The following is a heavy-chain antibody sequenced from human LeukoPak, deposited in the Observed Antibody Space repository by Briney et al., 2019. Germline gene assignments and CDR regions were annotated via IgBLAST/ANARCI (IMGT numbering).Heavy chain of an antibody. CDR2: IRYDGSQK. CDR3: AKDSQYYYDSLGWFDP. J-gene: IGHJ5*02. Sequence: GGSLRLSCVVSGFTFSSFGMHWVRQAPGKGLEWVAFIRYDGSQKYYADSVKGRFTISRDNAKNSLYLQMNSLRAEDTALYYCAKDSQYYYDSLGWFDPWGQGTLVTVSS. V-gene: IGHV3-30*02. CDR1: GFTFSSFG. D-gene: IGHD3-22*01.